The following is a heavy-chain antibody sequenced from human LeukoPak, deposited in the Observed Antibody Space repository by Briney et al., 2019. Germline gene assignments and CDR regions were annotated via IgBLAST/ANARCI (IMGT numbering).Heavy chain of an antibody. D-gene: IGHD3-9*01. CDR3: ARGMYYDILTGIDYYYYYMDV. Sequence: PGGPLRLSCAASGFTFDVYGMSWVRQAPGKGLEWVSGINWNGGSTGYADSVKGRFTISRDNAKNSLYLQMNSLRAEETALYYCARGMYYDILTGIDYYYYYMDVWGKGTTVTVSS. CDR2: INWNGGST. V-gene: IGHV3-20*04. J-gene: IGHJ6*03. CDR1: GFTFDVYG.